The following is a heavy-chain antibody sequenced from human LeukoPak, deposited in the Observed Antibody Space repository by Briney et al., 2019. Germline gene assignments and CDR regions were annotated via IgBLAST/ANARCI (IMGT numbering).Heavy chain of an antibody. CDR2: INLHSGGT. D-gene: IGHD1-26*01. J-gene: IGHJ4*02. V-gene: IGHV1-2*02. CDR1: GYTFTGHY. CDR3: ARGRATDFFGY. Sequence: ASVKVSCKASGYTFTGHYMHWVRQAPGQGLEWMGWINLHSGGTNYAQNFQGRVIMTGDTSIITAYMELSSLRSDDTAVYYCARGRATDFFGYWGQGTLVTVSS.